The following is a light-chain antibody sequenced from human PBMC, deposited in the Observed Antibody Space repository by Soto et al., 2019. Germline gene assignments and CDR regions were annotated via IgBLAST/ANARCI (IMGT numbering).Light chain of an antibody. J-gene: IGLJ3*02. V-gene: IGLV2-14*01. CDR2: EVS. CDR3: SSYTSGSTWV. CDR1: SSDVGGYNY. Sequence: QSALTQPASVSGSPGQSITFSCTGTSSDVGGYNYVSWYQQHPGKAPKLMIYEVSNRPSGVSNRFSGSKSGNTASLTISGLQAEDEADYYCSSYTSGSTWVFGGGTQLTVL.